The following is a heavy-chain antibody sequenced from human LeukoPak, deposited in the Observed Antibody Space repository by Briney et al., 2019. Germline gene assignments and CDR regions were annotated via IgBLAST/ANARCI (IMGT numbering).Heavy chain of an antibody. CDR2: IKQDGREK. CDR1: GFAFSSYW. D-gene: IGHD4-23*01. CDR3: PRDVYGGYFAY. V-gene: IGHV3-7*01. Sequence: GGSLRLSCAASGFAFSSYWMTWIRQAPGKGLEWVANIKQDGREKYYVDAVKGRFTISRANAKNALYLQMNSLRAEDTAVYYCPRDVYGGYFAYWGQGILVTVSS. J-gene: IGHJ4*02.